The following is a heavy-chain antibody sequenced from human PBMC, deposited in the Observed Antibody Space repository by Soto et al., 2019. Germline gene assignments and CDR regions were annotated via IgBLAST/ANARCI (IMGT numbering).Heavy chain of an antibody. CDR2: IYPGDSDT. V-gene: IGHV5-51*01. CDR1: GYSFTSYW. Sequence: GESLKISCKGSGYSFTSYWIGWVRQMPGKGLEWMGIIYPGDSDTRYSPSFQGQVTISADKSISTAYLQWSSLKASDTAMYYCARQSEGGVVPAAIQYYYYGMDVWGQGTTVIVSS. D-gene: IGHD2-2*02. J-gene: IGHJ6*02. CDR3: ARQSEGGVVPAAIQYYYYGMDV.